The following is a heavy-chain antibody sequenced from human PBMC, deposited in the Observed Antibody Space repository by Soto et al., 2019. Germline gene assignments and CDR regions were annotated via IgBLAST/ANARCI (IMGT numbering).Heavy chain of an antibody. Sequence: QVQLVESGGGVVQPGRSLRLSCAASGFTFSSDGMHRVRQDPGKGLELVAVISYEGSNKYYADYVKGRFTISRDNSKNTVYLQMNSLRAEDTAVYYCTKEGLGYCSSNSCHSNRRLDYWGKGTLVTVSS. CDR3: TKEGLGYCSSNSCHSNRRLDY. CDR1: GFTFSSDG. J-gene: IGHJ4*02. CDR2: ISYEGSNK. D-gene: IGHD2-2*01. V-gene: IGHV3-30*18.